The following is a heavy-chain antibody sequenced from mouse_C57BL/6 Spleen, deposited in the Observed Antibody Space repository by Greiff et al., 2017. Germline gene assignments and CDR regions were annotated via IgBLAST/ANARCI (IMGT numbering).Heavy chain of an antibody. CDR1: GYTFTSYW. Sequence: QVQLQQPGAELVKPGASVKLSCKASGYTFTSYWMQWVKQRPGQGLEWIGEIDPSDSYTNYNQKFKGKATLTVDTSSSTAYMQLSSLTSEDSAVYYCAREEGLLRWGTGTTVTVSS. CDR3: AREEGLLR. J-gene: IGHJ1*03. D-gene: IGHD1-1*01. CDR2: IDPSDSYT. V-gene: IGHV1-50*01.